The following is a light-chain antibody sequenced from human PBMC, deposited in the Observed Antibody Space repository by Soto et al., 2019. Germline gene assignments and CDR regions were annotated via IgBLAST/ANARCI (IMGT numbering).Light chain of an antibody. Sequence: EIVLTQSPGALSLSPGERATLSCRASQSVSNNLAWYQQKPGLAPRLLIYGASTRATGIPLRFSGSGSGTDFTLTITSLQSEDFAVYYCQQFNNWPYTFGQGTKVDIK. V-gene: IGKV3-15*01. J-gene: IGKJ2*01. CDR3: QQFNNWPYT. CDR2: GAS. CDR1: QSVSNN.